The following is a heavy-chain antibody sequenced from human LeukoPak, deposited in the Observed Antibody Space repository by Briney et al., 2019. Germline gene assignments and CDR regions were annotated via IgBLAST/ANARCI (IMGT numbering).Heavy chain of an antibody. Sequence: SETLSLTCTVSGGSISSSSYYWGWIRQPPGKGLEWIGYIYASGSTYYNPSLKSRVTISVDTSKNQFSLKLSSVTAADTAVYYCARDRVDGGKGGFDYWGQGTLVTVSS. CDR1: GGSISSSSYY. CDR3: ARDRVDGGKGGFDY. J-gene: IGHJ4*02. CDR2: IYASGST. V-gene: IGHV4-31*03. D-gene: IGHD4-23*01.